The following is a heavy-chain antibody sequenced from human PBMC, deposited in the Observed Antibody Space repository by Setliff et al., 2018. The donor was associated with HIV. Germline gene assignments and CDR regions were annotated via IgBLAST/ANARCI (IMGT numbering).Heavy chain of an antibody. CDR1: GFSFNSYG. J-gene: IGHJ4*02. V-gene: IGHV3-30*02. CDR2: IWYDERNK. D-gene: IGHD3-22*01. Sequence: LRLSCTGYGFSFNSYGMHWVRQAPGKGLEWVAHIWYDERNKYYGDSVKGRFTVSRDNTKNTLYLHMNGLGPEDTAVYYCAKDVEFFPVPDSSGYIDYWGQGTLVTVSS. CDR3: AKDVEFFPVPDSSGYIDY.